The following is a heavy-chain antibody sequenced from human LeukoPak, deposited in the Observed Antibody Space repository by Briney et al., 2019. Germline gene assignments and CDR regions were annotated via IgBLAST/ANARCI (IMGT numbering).Heavy chain of an antibody. CDR3: ARGAYGGISMDV. J-gene: IGHJ6*04. D-gene: IGHD4-23*01. Sequence: GGSLRLSCAASGFTFSNYIMNWVRQAPGKGLEWVPSISSGNRHIEYADSVKGRFTISRDNAMNSLYLQMDSLRVEDTSVYYCARGAYGGISMDVWGKGTTVTVSS. V-gene: IGHV3-21*01. CDR2: ISSGNRHI. CDR1: GFTFSNYI.